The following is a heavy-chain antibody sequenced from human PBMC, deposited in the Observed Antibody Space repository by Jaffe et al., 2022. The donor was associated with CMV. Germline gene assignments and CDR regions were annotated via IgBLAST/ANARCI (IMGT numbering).Heavy chain of an antibody. CDR3: ARQRGTDCSGGSCYAGMGY. Sequence: QLQLQESGPGLVKPSETLSLTCTVSGGSISSSSYYWGWIRQPPGKGLEWIGSIYYSGSTYYNPSLKSRVTISVDTSKNQFSLKLSSVTAADTAVYYCARQRGTDCSGGSCYAGMGYWGQGTLVTVSS. J-gene: IGHJ4*02. V-gene: IGHV4-39*01. CDR2: IYYSGST. D-gene: IGHD2-15*01. CDR1: GGSISSSSYY.